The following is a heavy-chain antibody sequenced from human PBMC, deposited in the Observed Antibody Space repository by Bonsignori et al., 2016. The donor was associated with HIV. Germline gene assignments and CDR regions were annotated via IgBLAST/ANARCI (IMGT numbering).Heavy chain of an antibody. D-gene: IGHD5-24*01. CDR2: ISSSSSYI. Sequence: GGSLRLSCAASGFTFSSYSMNWVRQAPGKGLEWVSSISSSSSYIYYADSVKGRFTISRDNAKNSLYLQMNSLRAEDTAVYYCARIGAGRDGYNYAFDIWGQGTMVTVSS. CDR3: ARIGAGRDGYNYAFDI. CDR1: GFTFSSYS. J-gene: IGHJ3*02. V-gene: IGHV3-21*01.